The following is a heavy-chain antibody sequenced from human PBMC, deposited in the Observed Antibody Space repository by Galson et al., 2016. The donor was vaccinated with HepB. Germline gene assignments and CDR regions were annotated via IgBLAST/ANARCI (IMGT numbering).Heavy chain of an antibody. CDR3: AKTIAARPPPSGMDV. V-gene: IGHV3-23*01. D-gene: IGHD6-6*01. J-gene: IGHJ6*02. Sequence: SLRLSCAASGFTFSTYAMTWVRQAPGKGLEWVSTISGSAGNTYYADSVKGRFTISRDNSKNTLYLQMNSLRAEDTAVYYCAKTIAARPPPSGMDVWGQGTTVTVSS. CDR2: ISGSAGNT. CDR1: GFTFSTYA.